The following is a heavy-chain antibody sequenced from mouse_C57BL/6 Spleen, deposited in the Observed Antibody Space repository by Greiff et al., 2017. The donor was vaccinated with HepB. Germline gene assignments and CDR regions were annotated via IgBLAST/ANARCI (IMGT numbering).Heavy chain of an antibody. CDR3: VREGYYGYAFAY. D-gene: IGHD2-2*01. V-gene: IGHV10-3*01. CDR1: GFTFNTYV. CDR2: IISKSSNYAT. Sequence: GGGLVQPQGSFKLSCAASGFTFNTYVMHWVRHSLGKGLEWVARIISKSSNYATYYADSVKDSFTISRDDSQSMLYMQMNNLKTEDTAMYYCVREGYYGYAFAYWGQGTLVTVSA. J-gene: IGHJ3*01.